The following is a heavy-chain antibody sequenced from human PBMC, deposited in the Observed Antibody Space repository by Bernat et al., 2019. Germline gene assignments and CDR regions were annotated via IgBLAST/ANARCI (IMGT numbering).Heavy chain of an antibody. V-gene: IGHV4-39*01. J-gene: IGHJ4*02. CDR3: ARCPYSSGPDY. CDR2: IYYSGST. CDR1: GGSISSSSYY. Sequence: QLQLQESGPGLVKPSETLSLTCTVSGGSISSSSYYWGWIRQPPGKGLEWIGSIYYSGSTYYNPSLKSRVTISVDTSKNQFSLKLSSVTAADTAVYYCARCPYSSGPDYWGQGTLVTVSS. D-gene: IGHD6-19*01.